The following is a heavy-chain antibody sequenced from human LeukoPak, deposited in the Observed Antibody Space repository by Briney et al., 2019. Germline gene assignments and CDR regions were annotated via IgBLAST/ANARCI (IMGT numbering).Heavy chain of an antibody. J-gene: IGHJ2*01. CDR2: IYPGDSDI. CDR3: TRHQRWPNRYFDL. D-gene: IGHD5-24*01. Sequence: GESLNISCKASGYSFIKYWIGSVRQMPGKALEWVGMIYPGDSDIRYSPSFQGQVTISADKSISTAYLQWSSLKASDTAMYYCTRHQRWPNRYFDLWGRGALVTVSS. V-gene: IGHV5-51*01. CDR1: GYSFIKYW.